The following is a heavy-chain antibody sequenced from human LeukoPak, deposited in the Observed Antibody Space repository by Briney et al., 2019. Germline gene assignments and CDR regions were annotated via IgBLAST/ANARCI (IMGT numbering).Heavy chain of an antibody. D-gene: IGHD3-22*01. Sequence: ASVKVSCKASGGTFSSYAISWVRQAPGQGLEWMGGIIPIFGTANYAQKFQGRVTITADESTSTAYMELSSLRSEDTAVYYCAVYDSSGQGAFDYWGQGTLVTVSS. CDR1: GGTFSSYA. V-gene: IGHV1-69*01. CDR2: IIPIFGTA. J-gene: IGHJ4*02. CDR3: AVYDSSGQGAFDY.